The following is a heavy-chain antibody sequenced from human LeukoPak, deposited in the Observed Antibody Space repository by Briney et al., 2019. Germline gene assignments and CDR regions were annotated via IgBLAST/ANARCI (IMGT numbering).Heavy chain of an antibody. J-gene: IGHJ4*02. V-gene: IGHV3-23*01. CDR3: AKDQLGISMTFYYFDK. CDR2: ITGGGDVA. D-gene: IGHD2/OR15-2a*01. Sequence: SGGSLRLSCEASGFSFSTYAMIWVRQAPGKGLEWVSGITGGGDVAYYADSVKGRFTISRDNSKNTLSLQMASLRAEDTAKYYCAKDQLGISMTFYYFDKWGQGTLVSVSS. CDR1: GFSFSTYA.